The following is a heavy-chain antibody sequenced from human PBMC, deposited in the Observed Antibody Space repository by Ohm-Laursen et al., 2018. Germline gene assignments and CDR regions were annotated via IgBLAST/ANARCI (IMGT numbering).Heavy chain of an antibody. J-gene: IGHJ3*02. CDR2: ISSSTI. D-gene: IGHD3-22*01. CDR1: GFTFSSYS. Sequence: GSLRLSCTASGFTFSSYSMNWVRQAPGKGLEWVSYISSSTIYYADSVKGRFTISRDNAKNSLYLQMNSLRAEDTAVYYCARGKNYYDSSGSLPDAFDIWGQGTMVTVSS. V-gene: IGHV3-48*01. CDR3: ARGKNYYDSSGSLPDAFDI.